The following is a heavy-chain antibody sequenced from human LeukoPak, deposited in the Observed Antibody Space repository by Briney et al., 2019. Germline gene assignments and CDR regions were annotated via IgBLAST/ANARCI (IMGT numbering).Heavy chain of an antibody. Sequence: PGGSLRLSCAASGFTFSDYYMTWIRQAPGKGLEWISYISSGGRTMYYTDSVKGRFTISRDNAKNSLYLQMNSLRAEDTAVYYCAPTEGGSYPNDYWGQGTLVTVSS. J-gene: IGHJ4*02. CDR2: ISSGGRTM. CDR3: APTEGGSYPNDY. D-gene: IGHD1-26*01. CDR1: GFTFSDYY. V-gene: IGHV3-11*04.